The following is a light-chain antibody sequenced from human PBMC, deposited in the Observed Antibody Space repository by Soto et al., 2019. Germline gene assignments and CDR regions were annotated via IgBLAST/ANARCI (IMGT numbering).Light chain of an antibody. J-gene: IGLJ1*01. Sequence: QSALTKPASVSGSPGQSITISCTGTRSDVGSYNLVSWYKQHPGKAPKLMIYEGSKRPSGVSNRFSGSKSGNTASLTISGLQAEDEADYYCCSYAGSSTYVFGTGTKLTVL. CDR2: EGS. CDR3: CSYAGSSTYV. CDR1: RSDVGSYNL. V-gene: IGLV2-23*01.